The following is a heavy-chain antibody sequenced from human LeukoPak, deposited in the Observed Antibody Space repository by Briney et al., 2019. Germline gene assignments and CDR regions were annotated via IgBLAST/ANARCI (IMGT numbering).Heavy chain of an antibody. J-gene: IGHJ4*02. CDR2: ITEDGSGK. V-gene: IGHV3-7*01. CDR1: GFTFSSYA. CDR3: AKARYSSGLDY. D-gene: IGHD6-19*01. Sequence: GGSLRLSCAASGFTFSSYAMSWVRQAPGKGLEWVATITEDGSGKYHVDSVRGRFTVSRDNTNKLLFLQMNSLRAEDTAVYHCAKARYSSGLDYWGQGTLVSVSS.